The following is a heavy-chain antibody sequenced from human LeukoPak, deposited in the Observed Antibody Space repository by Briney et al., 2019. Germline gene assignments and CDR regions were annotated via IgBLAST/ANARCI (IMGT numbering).Heavy chain of an antibody. Sequence: GGSLRLSCAASGFTFSSYWMHWVRQAPGKGLVWVSPINSDGSSTNYADSVKGRFTISRDNAKNTLYLQMNSLRAEDTAVYYCARDRSIASDYWGQGTLVTVSS. V-gene: IGHV3-74*01. CDR2: INSDGSST. CDR3: ARDRSIASDY. CDR1: GFTFSSYW. J-gene: IGHJ4*02. D-gene: IGHD6-6*01.